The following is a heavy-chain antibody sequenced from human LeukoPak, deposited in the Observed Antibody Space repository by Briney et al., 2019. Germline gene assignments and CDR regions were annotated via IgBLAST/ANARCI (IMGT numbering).Heavy chain of an antibody. CDR2: INSDGSST. D-gene: IGHD3-3*01. CDR3: AKDTGYDFQGGAFDI. V-gene: IGHV3-74*01. J-gene: IGHJ3*02. CDR1: GFTFSSYW. Sequence: GGSLRLSCAASGFTFSSYWMHWVRQAPGKGLVWVSRINSDGSSTSYADSVKGRFTTSRDNAKNSLYLQMNSLRAEDMALYYCAKDTGYDFQGGAFDIWGQGTMVTVSS.